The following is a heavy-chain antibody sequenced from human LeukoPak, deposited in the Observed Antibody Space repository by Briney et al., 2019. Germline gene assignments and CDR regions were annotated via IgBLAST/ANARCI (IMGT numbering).Heavy chain of an antibody. CDR1: GFTFSSNA. CDR3: AKVLKSQLTFFDY. V-gene: IGHV3-23*01. J-gene: IGHJ4*02. D-gene: IGHD2-2*01. CDR2: ITVSGGNT. Sequence: QPGGSLRLSCAASGFTFSSNAMSWVRQAPGKGLGWVSGITVSGGNTYYADPVKGRFTISRDNSKNTLYLQMNSLRAEDTAVYYCAKVLKSQLTFFDYWGQGTLVTVSS.